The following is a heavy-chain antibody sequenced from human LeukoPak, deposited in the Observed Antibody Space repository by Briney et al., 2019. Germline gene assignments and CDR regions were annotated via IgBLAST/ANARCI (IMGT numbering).Heavy chain of an antibody. D-gene: IGHD3-10*01. V-gene: IGHV4-30-4*01. Sequence: PSQTLSLTCTVSGGSISSGDYYWSWIRQPPGKGLEWIGYIYYSGSTYYNPSLKSRVTISVDTSKNQFSLKLSSVTAADTAVYYCARCTRSYYYGSGSYYRSWGQGTLVTVSS. CDR1: GGSISSGDYY. CDR2: IYYSGST. J-gene: IGHJ4*02. CDR3: ARCTRSYYYGSGSYYRS.